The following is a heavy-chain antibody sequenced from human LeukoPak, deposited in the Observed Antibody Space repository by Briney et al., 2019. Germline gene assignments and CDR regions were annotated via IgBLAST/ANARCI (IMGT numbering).Heavy chain of an antibody. CDR3: ARDPTQVTGTDY. V-gene: IGHV3-15*01. J-gene: IGHJ4*02. D-gene: IGHD6-19*01. CDR1: GFTFSNAW. CDR2: IKSKTDGGTT. Sequence: GGSLRLSCAASGFTFSNAWMSWVRQAPGKGLEWVGRIKSKTDGGTTDYAAPVKGRFTISRDDSKNTLYLQMNGLKTEDTAVYYCARDPTQVTGTDYWGQGTLVTVSS.